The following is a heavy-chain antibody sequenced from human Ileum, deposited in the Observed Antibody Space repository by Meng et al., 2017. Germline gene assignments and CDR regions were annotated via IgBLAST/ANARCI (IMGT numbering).Heavy chain of an antibody. V-gene: IGHV3-23*04. J-gene: IGHJ4*02. CDR1: GFTFTNDA. CDR3: ATRHLGY. Sequence: EVELGEAGGGVVQPGGSLRLSCAASGFTFTNDAMRWVRQAPGKGLEWVSSISESGGSTHYAESVTGRFTISRDNSKNTVWLQMNSLRADDTAVYYCATRHLGYWGQGTLVTVSS. CDR2: ISESGGST.